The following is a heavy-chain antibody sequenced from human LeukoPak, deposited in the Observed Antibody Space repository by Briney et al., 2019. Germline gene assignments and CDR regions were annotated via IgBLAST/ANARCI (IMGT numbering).Heavy chain of an antibody. CDR1: GFTFSSYA. J-gene: IGHJ4*02. CDR2: ISYDGSNK. D-gene: IGHD6-6*01. CDR3: ARNKGLVALYYFDY. V-gene: IGHV3-30*04. Sequence: PGGSLRLSCAASGFTFSSYAMHWVRQAPGKGLEWVAVISYDGSNKYYADSVKGRFTISRDNSKNTLYLQMNSLRAEDTAVYYCARNKGLVALYYFDYWGQGTLVTVSS.